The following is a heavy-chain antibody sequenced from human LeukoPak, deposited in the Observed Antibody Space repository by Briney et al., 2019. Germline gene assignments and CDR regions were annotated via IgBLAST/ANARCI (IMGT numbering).Heavy chain of an antibody. CDR2: INGGGGTT. J-gene: IGHJ4*02. V-gene: IGHV3-48*03. D-gene: IGHD4-17*01. CDR3: ARVSLPNGDYMCDGFDF. CDR1: GFTFTRYE. Sequence: PGGSLRLSCSASGFTFTRYEMNWVRQAPGKGLGWVSYINGGGGTTYYADSVKGRFTISRDNTKNSLYLQMNSLRADATAFYYCARVSLPNGDYMCDGFDFWGQGTLVTVSS.